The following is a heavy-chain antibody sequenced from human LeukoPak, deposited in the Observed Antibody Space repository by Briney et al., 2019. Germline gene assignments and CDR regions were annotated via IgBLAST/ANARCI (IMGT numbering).Heavy chain of an antibody. CDR1: GFTFSSYR. CDR2: ISSSSSTI. J-gene: IGHJ4*02. Sequence: PGGSLRLSCAASGFTFSSYRMNWVRQAPGKGLEWVSYISSSSSTIYYADSVKGRFTISRDNAKNSLYLQMNSLRAEDTAVYYCARGMSGYYSSFDYWGQGTLVTVSS. V-gene: IGHV3-48*01. D-gene: IGHD3-22*01. CDR3: ARGMSGYYSSFDY.